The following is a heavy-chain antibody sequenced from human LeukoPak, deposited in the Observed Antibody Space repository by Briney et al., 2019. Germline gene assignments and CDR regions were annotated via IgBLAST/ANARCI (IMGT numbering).Heavy chain of an antibody. Sequence: SQTLSLTCTVSGGSISSGGYYWSWIRQPPGKGLEWIGYIYHSGSTYYNPSLKSRVTISVDRSKNQFSLKLSSVTAADTAVYYCARSLLGSSRSAAFDIWGQGTMVTVSS. CDR3: ARSLLGSSRSAAFDI. V-gene: IGHV4-30-2*01. CDR1: GGSISSGGYY. CDR2: IYHSGST. D-gene: IGHD2-15*01. J-gene: IGHJ3*02.